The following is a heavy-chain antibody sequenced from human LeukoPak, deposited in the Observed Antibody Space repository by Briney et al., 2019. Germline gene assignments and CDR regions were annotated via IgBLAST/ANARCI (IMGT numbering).Heavy chain of an antibody. D-gene: IGHD6-6*01. V-gene: IGHV3-48*01. CDR1: GFTFSNYS. CDR3: ARRSSSYYFDY. CDR2: ITSSNTI. Sequence: GGSLRLSCAASGFTFSNYSMNWVRQAPGKGLEWVSDITSSNTIYYADSVKGRFTISRDNAKNSLYLQMNSLRAEDTAVYYCARRSSSYYFDYWGQGTLVTVSS. J-gene: IGHJ4*02.